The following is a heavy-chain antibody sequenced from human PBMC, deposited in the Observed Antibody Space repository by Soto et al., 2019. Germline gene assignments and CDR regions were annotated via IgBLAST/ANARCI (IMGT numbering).Heavy chain of an antibody. CDR3: ARDGTYASGWYNKKKYTLEV. J-gene: IGHJ6*01. Sequence: GASVKVSCKASGYTFVNYAMHWVRQAPGQRLEWVGWITVGNGNSRYSENLRGRVAFTRDTSASTAYMELSSLRSEDTSVYYCARDGTYASGWYNKKKYTLEVWGQGTTVTVSS. CDR1: GYTFVNYA. CDR2: ITVGNGNS. D-gene: IGHD6-19*01. V-gene: IGHV1-3*01.